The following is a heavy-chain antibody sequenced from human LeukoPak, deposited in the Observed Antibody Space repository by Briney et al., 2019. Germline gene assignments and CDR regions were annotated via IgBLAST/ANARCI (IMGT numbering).Heavy chain of an antibody. CDR1: GGSFSGYY. J-gene: IGHJ4*02. V-gene: IGHV4-34*01. CDR2: INHSGST. CDR3: ARSPLYSKFDY. D-gene: IGHD2-15*01. Sequence: PSETLSLTCAVYGGSFSGYYWSWIRQPPGKGLEWIGEINHSGSTNYNPSLKSRVTISVDTSKNQFSLKLSSVTAADTAVYYCARSPLYSKFDYWGQGTLVTVSS.